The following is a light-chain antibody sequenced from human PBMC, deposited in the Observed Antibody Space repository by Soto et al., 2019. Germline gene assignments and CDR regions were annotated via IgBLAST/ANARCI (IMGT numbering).Light chain of an antibody. J-gene: IGKJ4*01. Sequence: EVGLRQSPAPLSFSPGERATLSCWASQSVNRYLVWYQQKPGQAPRLLMYDASKRATGIPARFSGSGSGTDFTLTISSLEPEDFAVYYCQQRDIWPLTFGGGTKVDIK. CDR1: QSVNRY. V-gene: IGKV3-11*01. CDR3: QQRDIWPLT. CDR2: DAS.